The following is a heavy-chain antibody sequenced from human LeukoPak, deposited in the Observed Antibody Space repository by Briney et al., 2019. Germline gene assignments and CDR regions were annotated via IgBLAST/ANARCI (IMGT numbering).Heavy chain of an antibody. CDR3: AKSLGGDYGSGSYYVVFDS. J-gene: IGHJ4*02. CDR1: GFTFSSYA. D-gene: IGHD3-10*01. V-gene: IGHV3-23*01. CDR2: ISGSGSIT. Sequence: GSLRLSCAASGFTFSSYAMHWVRQAPGKGLEWVSSISGSGSITYYADSVKGRFTISRDTSKNTLWLQMNSLRVDDTALYYCAKSLGGDYGSGSYYVVFDSWGQGTLVTVSS.